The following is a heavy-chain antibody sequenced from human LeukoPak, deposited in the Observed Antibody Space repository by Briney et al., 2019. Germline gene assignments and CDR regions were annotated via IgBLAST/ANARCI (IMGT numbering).Heavy chain of an antibody. CDR1: GFSFSNHG. Sequence: GGSLRLSCAASGFSFSNHGMHWVRQAPGKRLEWVAVIWDDGNNKRYANSVNGRFTISRDNSENTLYLQMNSLRAEDTAIYYCARSYSSNWFLDFWGQGTLVTVSS. CDR3: ARSYSSNWFLDF. D-gene: IGHD6-13*01. V-gene: IGHV3-33*01. CDR2: IWDDGNNK. J-gene: IGHJ4*02.